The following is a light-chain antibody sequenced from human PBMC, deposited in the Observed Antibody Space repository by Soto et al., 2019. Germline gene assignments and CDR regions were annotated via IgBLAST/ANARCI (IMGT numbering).Light chain of an antibody. CDR3: SSYTSSSTRV. J-gene: IGLJ3*02. CDR1: SSDVGGYNY. CDR2: DVS. Sequence: QSALTQPASVSGPPGQSITISCTGTSSDVGGYNYVSWYQQHPGKAPKLMIYDVSNRPSGVSNRFSGSKSGNTASLTISGLQAEDEADYYCSSYTSSSTRVFGGGTKVTVL. V-gene: IGLV2-14*01.